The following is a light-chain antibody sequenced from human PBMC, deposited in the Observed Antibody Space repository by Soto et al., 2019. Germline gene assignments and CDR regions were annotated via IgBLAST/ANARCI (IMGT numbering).Light chain of an antibody. J-gene: IGKJ1*01. CDR2: KAC. CDR1: QSISSW. V-gene: IGKV1-5*03. CDR3: QQYKSYPWT. Sequence: DIQMTQSPSTLSASVGDRVTIPCRASQSISSWLAWYQQKPGKAPKLLIYKACSLESGVPSRFSGSESGTEFTLTISSLQPDDFATYYCQQYKSYPWTFGQGTKVEIK.